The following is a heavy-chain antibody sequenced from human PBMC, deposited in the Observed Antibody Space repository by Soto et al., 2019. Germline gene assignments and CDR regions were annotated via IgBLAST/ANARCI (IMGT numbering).Heavy chain of an antibody. D-gene: IGHD3-3*01. CDR1: GGSLSSNIYY. CDR3: ARGGSGYWQDALDI. V-gene: IGHV4-39*02. J-gene: IGHJ3*02. CDR2: IHFSGMT. Sequence: PPETLSLTWTVYGGSLSSNIYYGGWTRQPHGKVLAWIGSIHFSGMTYCNPSLPSRATMSLKMSKTSFSLRFTSVTTGTTAVYYCARGGSGYWQDALDIWGQGTMVTVSS.